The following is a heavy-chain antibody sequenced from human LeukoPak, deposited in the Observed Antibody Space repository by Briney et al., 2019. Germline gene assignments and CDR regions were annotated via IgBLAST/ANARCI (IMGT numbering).Heavy chain of an antibody. V-gene: IGHV3-64*01. D-gene: IGHD2-2*01. CDR2: ISSNGGST. CDR1: GFTFSSYA. Sequence: GGSLRLSCAASGFTFSSYAMHWVRQAPGKGLEYVSAISSNGGSTYYANFVKGRFTISRDNSKNTLYLQMGSLRAEDMAVYYCARVRGYCSSTSCYSEGGYYYYYYMDVWGKGTTVTVSS. CDR3: ARVRGYCSSTSCYSEGGYYYYYYMDV. J-gene: IGHJ6*03.